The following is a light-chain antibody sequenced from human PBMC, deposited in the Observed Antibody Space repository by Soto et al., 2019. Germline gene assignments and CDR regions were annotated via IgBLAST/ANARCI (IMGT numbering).Light chain of an antibody. Sequence: EIVRTQSRASLSVSAGARATICMMASQSVSSNLAWYQQKPGQAPRLLIYGASTRATGIPARFSCSGSGTEYTLTVCGLEFEDFAVYYCQRYNDWLSGACGRGTRLEIK. CDR3: QRYNDWLSGA. V-gene: IGKV3-15*01. CDR2: GAS. J-gene: IGKJ5*01. CDR1: QSVSSN.